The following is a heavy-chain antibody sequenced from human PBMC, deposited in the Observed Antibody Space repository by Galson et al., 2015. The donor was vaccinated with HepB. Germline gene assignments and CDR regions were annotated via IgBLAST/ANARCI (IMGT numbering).Heavy chain of an antibody. J-gene: IGHJ5*02. CDR1: GGSISNYY. D-gene: IGHD4-11*01. V-gene: IGHV4-59*01. CDR2: IYYTGRT. CDR3: ARGYFSNYEICFDP. Sequence: ETLSLTCTVSGGSISNYYWSWIRQPPGKGLEWIGYIYYTGRTNYNPSLKSRVTMSLETSRNQFSLSLTSVTAADTAVYYCARGYFSNYEICFDPWGQGTLVTVSS.